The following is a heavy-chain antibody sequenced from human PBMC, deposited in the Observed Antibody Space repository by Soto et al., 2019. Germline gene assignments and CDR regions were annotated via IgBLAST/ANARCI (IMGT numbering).Heavy chain of an antibody. Sequence: SQTLSLTCAISGDSVSSNSAAWNWIRQSPSRGLEWLGRTYYRSKWYNDYAVSVKSRITINPDTSKNQFSLQLNSVTPEDTAVYYCARDSHYYDSSGYHYYYYGMDVWGQGTTVTVSS. V-gene: IGHV6-1*01. CDR1: GDSVSSNSAA. CDR3: ARDSHYYDSSGYHYYYYGMDV. J-gene: IGHJ6*02. D-gene: IGHD3-22*01. CDR2: TYYRSKWYN.